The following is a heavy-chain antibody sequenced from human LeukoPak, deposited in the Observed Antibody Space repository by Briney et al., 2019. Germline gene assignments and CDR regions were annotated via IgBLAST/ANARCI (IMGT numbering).Heavy chain of an antibody. V-gene: IGHV1-18*01. CDR3: ARARGLGQWLVHAFGY. CDR2: ISAYNGNT. Sequence: GASVKVSCKASGYTFTSYGISWVRQAPGQGLEWMGWISAYNGNTNYAQKLQGRVTMTTDTSTSTAYMELRSLRSDDTAVYYCARARGLGQWLVHAFGYWGQGTLVTVSS. CDR1: GYTFTSYG. J-gene: IGHJ4*02. D-gene: IGHD6-19*01.